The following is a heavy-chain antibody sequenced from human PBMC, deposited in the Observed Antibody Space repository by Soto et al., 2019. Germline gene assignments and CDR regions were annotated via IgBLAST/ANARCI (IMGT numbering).Heavy chain of an antibody. D-gene: IGHD6-19*01. V-gene: IGHV3-7*03. CDR2: MNQDGSEK. J-gene: IGHJ3*02. Sequence: PGGSLRLSCGASGFTFSGYWMSWVRRAPGKGLEWVANMNQDGSEKYYVDSVKGRFTISRDNAKNSLYLQMNSLRGDDTAVYYCARPAVAGGAFDIWGQGTMVTVSS. CDR1: GFTFSGYW. CDR3: ARPAVAGGAFDI.